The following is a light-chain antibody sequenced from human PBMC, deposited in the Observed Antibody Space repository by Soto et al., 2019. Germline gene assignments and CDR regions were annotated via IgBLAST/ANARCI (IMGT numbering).Light chain of an antibody. V-gene: IGLV2-14*01. J-gene: IGLJ1*01. CDR3: SSYTTSITYV. CDR1: SSDVGAYNH. CDR2: DVS. Sequence: QSALTQPASVSGSPGQSITVSCTGTSSDVGAYNHVSWFQQHPGKAPELMIYDVSHRPSGVSNRFSGSKSGNTASLTISGLQAEDEADYYCSSYTTSITYVFGTGTKLTVL.